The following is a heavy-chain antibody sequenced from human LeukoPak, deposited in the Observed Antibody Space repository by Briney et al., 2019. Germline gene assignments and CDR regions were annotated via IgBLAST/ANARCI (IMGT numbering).Heavy chain of an antibody. CDR2: VYYNGGT. J-gene: IGHJ4*02. D-gene: IGHD6-13*01. CDR3: SRTPGRVAAAPVDS. V-gene: IGHV4-39*01. CDR1: GGSISTAGYY. Sequence: PSETLSPTCTVSGGSISTAGYYWGWIRQPPGKGLEWIGSVYYNGGTYYNPSLKSRVTISVDTSKNQFSLELSSVTAADTAVYFCSRTPGRVAAAPVDSWGQGILVTVSS.